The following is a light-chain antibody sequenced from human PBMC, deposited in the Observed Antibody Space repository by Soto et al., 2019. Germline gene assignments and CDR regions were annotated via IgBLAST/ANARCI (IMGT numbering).Light chain of an antibody. Sequence: EIVMTQSPATLSVPPGESATLSCRASQSVTSNLAWYQQKPGQAPRLLIYGASTRATGIPARFSGSGSGAEFTLTISSLQSEDFAVYYCQQYNIWPLTFGGATKVEIK. J-gene: IGKJ4*01. CDR2: GAS. CDR1: QSVTSN. V-gene: IGKV3-15*01. CDR3: QQYNIWPLT.